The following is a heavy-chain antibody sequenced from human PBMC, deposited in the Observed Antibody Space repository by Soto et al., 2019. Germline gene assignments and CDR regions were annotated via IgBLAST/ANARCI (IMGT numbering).Heavy chain of an antibody. CDR2: IYYSGST. CDR1: GGSISSGGYY. CDR3: ARVKTPTVPFWRWFDP. V-gene: IGHV4-31*03. J-gene: IGHJ5*02. D-gene: IGHD4-17*01. Sequence: SETLSLTCTVSGGSISSGGYYWSWIRQHPGKGLEWIGYIYYSGSTYYNPSLESRVTISVDTSKNQFSLKLSSVTAADTAVYYCARVKTPTVPFWRWFDPWGQGTLVTVSS.